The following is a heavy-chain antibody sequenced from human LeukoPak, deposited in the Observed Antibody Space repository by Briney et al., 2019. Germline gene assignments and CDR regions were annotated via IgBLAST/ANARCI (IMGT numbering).Heavy chain of an antibody. Sequence: ASVKVSCKASGYTFTGYYMHWVLQAPGQGLEWMGWINANTGVTHYAVKFQGRVTITRDTSISTVYMDLSSLQSDDTAVYYCARDHNWGPDYWGQGTLVTVSS. V-gene: IGHV1-2*02. J-gene: IGHJ4*02. D-gene: IGHD7-27*01. CDR3: ARDHNWGPDY. CDR2: INANTGVT. CDR1: GYTFTGYY.